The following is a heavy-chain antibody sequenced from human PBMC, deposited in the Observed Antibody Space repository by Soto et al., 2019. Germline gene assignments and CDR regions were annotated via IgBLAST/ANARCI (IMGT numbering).Heavy chain of an antibody. CDR2: INPDTGGT. D-gene: IGHD6-13*01. CDR3: VRAVGRDGSSGYRGAYDS. J-gene: IGHJ4*02. CDR1: GYTFTAYY. V-gene: IGHV1-2*04. Sequence: QVQLVQSGAEVKKSGASVKVSCKASGYTFTAYYIHWLRQAPGQGLEWLGWINPDTGGTDYGQKCSGWVTWTRDTSKTTAYMELSSLKSDDTAVFYCVRAVGRDGSSGYRGAYDSWGQGTLITVSS.